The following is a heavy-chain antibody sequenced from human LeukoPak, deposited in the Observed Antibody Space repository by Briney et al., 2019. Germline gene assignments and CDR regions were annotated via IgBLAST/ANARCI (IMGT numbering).Heavy chain of an antibody. V-gene: IGHV4-59*01. D-gene: IGHD5-24*01. CDR1: GVSISTYS. CDR2: IYYSGST. J-gene: IGHJ4*02. CDR3: ARVGDGYNLGGYYFGY. Sequence: PSETLSLTCTVSGVSISTYSWNWIRQPPGKGLEWIGYIYYSGSTNYNPSLKSRVTISVDTSKNQFSLKLSSVTAADTAVYYCARVGDGYNLGGYYFGYWGQGTLVTVSS.